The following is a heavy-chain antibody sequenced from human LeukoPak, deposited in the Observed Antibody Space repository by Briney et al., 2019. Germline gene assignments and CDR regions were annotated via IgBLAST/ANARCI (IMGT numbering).Heavy chain of an antibody. CDR3: ARGGIVATIERGYFDY. D-gene: IGHD5-12*01. J-gene: IGHJ4*02. V-gene: IGHV1-18*01. Sequence: GASVKVSCKASGYTFTSYGISWLRQAPGQGLEWMGWISAYNGNTNYAQKLQGRVTITADKSTSTAYMELSSLRSEDTAVYYCARGGIVATIERGYFDYWGQGTLVTVSS. CDR2: ISAYNGNT. CDR1: GYTFTSYG.